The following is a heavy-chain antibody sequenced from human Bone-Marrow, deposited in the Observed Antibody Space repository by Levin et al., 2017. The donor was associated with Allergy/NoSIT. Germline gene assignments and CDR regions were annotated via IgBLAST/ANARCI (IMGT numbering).Heavy chain of an antibody. Sequence: PGGSLRLSCAASGFTFSSYSMNWVRQAPGKGLEWVSSISSSSSYIYYADSVKGRFTISRDNAKNSLYLQMNSLRAEDTAVYYCARDLGRITMVRGHFDAFDIWGQGTMVTVSS. CDR1: GFTFSSYS. J-gene: IGHJ3*02. D-gene: IGHD3-10*01. CDR3: ARDLGRITMVRGHFDAFDI. CDR2: ISSSSSYI. V-gene: IGHV3-21*01.